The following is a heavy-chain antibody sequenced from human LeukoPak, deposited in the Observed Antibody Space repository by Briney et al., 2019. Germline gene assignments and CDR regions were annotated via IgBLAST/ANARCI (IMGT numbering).Heavy chain of an antibody. CDR3: ARRFDY. CDR2: ISWNSGHK. J-gene: IGHJ4*02. V-gene: IGHV3-9*01. CDR1: GFTFDDYA. Sequence: GGSLRLSCAASGFTFDDYAMHWVRQAPGKGLEWVSGISWNSGHKGYADSVKGRFTISRDNAKNSLYLQMDSLRAEDTAVYYCARRFDYWGQGTLVTVSS.